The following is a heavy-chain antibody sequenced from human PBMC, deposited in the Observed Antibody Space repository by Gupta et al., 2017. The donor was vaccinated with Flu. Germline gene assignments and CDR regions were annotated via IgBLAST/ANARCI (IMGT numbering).Heavy chain of an antibody. CDR3: ARPADSSGYDAFDI. Sequence: QVQLVQSGTEVKKPGTSVKVSCKASGYTFTTHTLHWVRQAPGQSLDWMGWINAGNGIAKYSQPLQGRVTITRDTSASTVYMEVTNLKSEDTAVYYCARPADSSGYDAFDIWGRGTMVTVSS. D-gene: IGHD3-22*01. CDR2: INAGNGIA. V-gene: IGHV1-3*01. CDR1: GYTFTTHT. J-gene: IGHJ3*02.